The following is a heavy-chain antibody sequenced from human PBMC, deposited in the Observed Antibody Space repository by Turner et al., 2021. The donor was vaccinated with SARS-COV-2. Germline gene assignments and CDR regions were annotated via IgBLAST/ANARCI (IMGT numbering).Heavy chain of an antibody. J-gene: IGHJ4*02. D-gene: IGHD3-3*01. CDR2: ISYDGSSK. Sequence: QVQLVESGGGVVQPGRSLRLSCAASGFTFSSCGMHWVRQAPGKGLEWVAVISYDGSSKYYADSVKGRFTISRDNSKNTLYLQMNSLRAEDTAVYYCARVDSPTKGFYFDYWGQGTLVTVSS. V-gene: IGHV3-30-3*01. CDR3: ARVDSPTKGFYFDY. CDR1: GFTFSSCG.